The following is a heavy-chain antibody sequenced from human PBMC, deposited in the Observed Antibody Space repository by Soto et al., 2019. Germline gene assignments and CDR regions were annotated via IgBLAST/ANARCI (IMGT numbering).Heavy chain of an antibody. CDR2: IWSDGSNK. D-gene: IGHD2-15*01. CDR3: ARQVVVVVASSADAFDI. J-gene: IGHJ3*02. Sequence: PQGSLRLSCAASGFTFSSYGMHWVRQAPGKGLEWVAVIWSDGSNKYYADSVKGRFTISRDNSKNTLYLQMNSLRAEDTAVYYCARQVVVVVASSADAFDIWGQGTMVTVSS. CDR1: GFTFSSYG. V-gene: IGHV3-33*01.